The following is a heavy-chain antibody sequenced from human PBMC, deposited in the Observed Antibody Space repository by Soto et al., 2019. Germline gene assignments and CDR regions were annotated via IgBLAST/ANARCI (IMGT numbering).Heavy chain of an antibody. D-gene: IGHD2-2*01. CDR1: GFAFSNAW. CDR2: NKSKTDGGTT. Sequence: PRGALRLSCAASGFAFSNAWMSWVRQAPEKRLEWDGRNKSKTDGGTTDYAATVKGRFNISRDDSKNTLYLQMNSLKTEDTAVYYCTTDLGVVPAAMRSRIDIWGQGTMVTVSS. CDR3: TTDLGVVPAAMRSRIDI. V-gene: IGHV3-15*01. J-gene: IGHJ3*02.